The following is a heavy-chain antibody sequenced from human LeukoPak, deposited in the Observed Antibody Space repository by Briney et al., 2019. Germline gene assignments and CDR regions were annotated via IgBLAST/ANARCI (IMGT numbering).Heavy chain of an antibody. CDR3: ATIIAAAGIFGY. Sequence: SETLSLTCAVSGYSISSGYYWGWIRQPPGKGLEWIGSIYHSGSTYYNPSLKSRVTISVDTFKNQFSLKLSSVTAADTAVYYCATIIAAAGIFGYWGQGTLVTVSS. V-gene: IGHV4-38-2*01. CDR1: GYSISSGYY. D-gene: IGHD6-13*01. J-gene: IGHJ4*02. CDR2: IYHSGST.